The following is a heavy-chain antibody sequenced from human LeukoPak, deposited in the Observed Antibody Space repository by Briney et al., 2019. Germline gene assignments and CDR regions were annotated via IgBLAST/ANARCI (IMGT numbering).Heavy chain of an antibody. CDR2: IYYSGST. CDR3: ARVPAMSRVIDY. D-gene: IGHD5-18*01. V-gene: IGHV4-59*11. Sequence: PWETLSLTCTVSGGSISSHYWSWIRQPPGKGLEWIGYIYYSGSTNYNPSLKSRVTISVDTSKNQFSLKLSSVTAADTAVYYCARVPAMSRVIDYWGQGTLVTVSS. J-gene: IGHJ4*02. CDR1: GGSISSHY.